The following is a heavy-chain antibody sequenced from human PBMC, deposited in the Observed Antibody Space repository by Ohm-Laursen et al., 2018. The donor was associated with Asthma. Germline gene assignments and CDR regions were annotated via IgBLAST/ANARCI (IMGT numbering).Heavy chain of an antibody. V-gene: IGHV5-51*01. Sequence: DPLKISCKGSGYNFPTYWIGWVRQMPGKGLGLMGSTHPGDSDTRYSPSLQGQVTISADKSISTAYLEWSSLKASDSAIYYCARSRDSSGYTYDAFPIWGQGTMVTVSS. D-gene: IGHD3-22*01. J-gene: IGHJ3*02. CDR2: THPGDSDT. CDR1: GYNFPTYW. CDR3: ARSRDSSGYTYDAFPI.